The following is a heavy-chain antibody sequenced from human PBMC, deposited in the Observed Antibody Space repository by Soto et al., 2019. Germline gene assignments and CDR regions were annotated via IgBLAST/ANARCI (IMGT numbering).Heavy chain of an antibody. J-gene: IGHJ4*02. CDR2: ISWNSGEI. CDR3: AKDNDLDRDGPFDY. D-gene: IGHD2-2*03. CDR1: GFSVDDYG. V-gene: IGHV3-9*01. Sequence: EVQLVESGGGSVQPGRSLRLSCAASGFSVDDYGMHWVRQGPGKGLEWVSGISWNSGEIYYADSVKGRFTISRDNAKRSLYLQMNSLRTEDTALYCCAKDNDLDRDGPFDYWGQGILVTVSS.